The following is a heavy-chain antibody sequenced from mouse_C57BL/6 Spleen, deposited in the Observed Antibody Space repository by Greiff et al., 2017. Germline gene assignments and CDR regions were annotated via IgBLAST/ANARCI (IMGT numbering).Heavy chain of an antibody. V-gene: IGHV1-52*01. CDR1: GYTFTSYW. Sequence: QVQLQQPGAELVRPGSSVKLSCKASGYTFTSYWMHWVKQRPIQGLEWIGNIDPSDSETHYNQKFKDKATLTVDKSSSTAYMQLSSLTSEDSAVYYCARDPNWDGAYWGQGNLVTVSA. CDR2: IDPSDSET. J-gene: IGHJ3*01. D-gene: IGHD4-1*02. CDR3: ARDPNWDGAY.